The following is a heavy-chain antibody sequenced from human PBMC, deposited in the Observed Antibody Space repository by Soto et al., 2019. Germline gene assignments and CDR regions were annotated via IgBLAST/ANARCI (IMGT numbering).Heavy chain of an antibody. Sequence: QVQLQESGPGLVKPSQTLSLTCTVSGGSISSGGYYWSWIRQHPGKGLEWIGYIYYSGSTYYNPSLKSRVTISVDTSKNQFSLKPSSVTAADTAVYYCARRHYGYEFFDYWGQGTLVTVSS. CDR1: GGSISSGGYY. D-gene: IGHD5-18*01. V-gene: IGHV4-31*03. J-gene: IGHJ4*02. CDR3: ARRHYGYEFFDY. CDR2: IYYSGST.